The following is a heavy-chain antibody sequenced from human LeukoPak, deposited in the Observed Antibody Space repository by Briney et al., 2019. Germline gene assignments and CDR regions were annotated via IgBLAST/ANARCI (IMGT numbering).Heavy chain of an antibody. J-gene: IGHJ4*02. CDR3: ARTYYYGSGSYLVGY. V-gene: IGHV4-34*01. CDR1: GGSFSGYY. D-gene: IGHD3-10*01. Sequence: SETLSLTCAVYGGSFSGYYWSWIRQPPGKGLEWIGEINHSGSTDYNPSLKSRVTISVDTSKNQFSLRLSSVAAADTAVYYCARTYYYGSGSYLVGYWGQGTLVTVSS. CDR2: INHSGST.